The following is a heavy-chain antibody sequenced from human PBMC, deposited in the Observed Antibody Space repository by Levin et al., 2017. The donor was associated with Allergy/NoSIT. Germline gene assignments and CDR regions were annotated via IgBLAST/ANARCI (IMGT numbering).Heavy chain of an antibody. V-gene: IGHV3-30-3*01. CDR1: GFTFSSYA. D-gene: IGHD3-16*02. J-gene: IGHJ4*02. CDR2: ISYDGSNK. CDR3: ARTPLHLGELSPFDY. Sequence: PGGSLRLSCAASGFTFSSYAMHWVRQAPGKGLEWVAVISYDGSNKYYADSVKGRFTISRDNSKNTLYLQMNSLRAEDTAVYYCARTPLHLGELSPFDYWGQGTLVTVSS.